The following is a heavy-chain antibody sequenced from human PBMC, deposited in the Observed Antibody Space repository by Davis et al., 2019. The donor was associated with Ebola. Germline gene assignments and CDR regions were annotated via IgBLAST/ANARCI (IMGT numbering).Heavy chain of an antibody. CDR2: IYYSGST. Sequence: ESLKISCTVSGGSISSSSYYWGWIRQPPGKGLEWIGSIYYSGSTYYNPSLKSRVTMSVDTSKNQFSLKLSSVTAADTAVYYCARPVSPGYTYGYYYYDMDVWGQGTTVTVSS. CDR3: ARPVSPGYTYGYYYYDMDV. CDR1: GGSISSSSYY. D-gene: IGHD5-18*01. V-gene: IGHV4-39*01. J-gene: IGHJ6*02.